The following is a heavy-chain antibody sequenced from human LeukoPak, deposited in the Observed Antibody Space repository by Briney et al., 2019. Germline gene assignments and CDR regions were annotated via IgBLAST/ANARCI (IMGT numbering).Heavy chain of an antibody. J-gene: IGHJ3*02. CDR1: GFTFSSYA. CDR3: ASLVDRELLRYLDNAFDI. Sequence: PGGSLRLSCAASGFTFSSYAMSWVRQAPGKGLEWVSAISGSGGSTYYADSVKGRFTISRDNSKNTLYLQMNSLRAEDTAVYYCASLVDRELLRYLDNAFDIWGQGTMVTVSS. D-gene: IGHD3-3*01. CDR2: ISGSGGST. V-gene: IGHV3-23*01.